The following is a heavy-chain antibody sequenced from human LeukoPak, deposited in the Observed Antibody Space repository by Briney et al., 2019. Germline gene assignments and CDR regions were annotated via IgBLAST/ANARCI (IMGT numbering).Heavy chain of an antibody. D-gene: IGHD1-26*01. CDR2: IYYSGTT. J-gene: IGHJ4*02. Sequence: SETLSLTCTVSGGSVSSGRYYWSWIRQPPGKGLECIGYIYYSGTTSYTPSLKSRVTMSVDTANNQFSLKLSSVTAADKAVYYCARGDRVGASGYYFDYWGQGILVTVSS. V-gene: IGHV4-61*01. CDR1: GGSVSSGRYY. CDR3: ARGDRVGASGYYFDY.